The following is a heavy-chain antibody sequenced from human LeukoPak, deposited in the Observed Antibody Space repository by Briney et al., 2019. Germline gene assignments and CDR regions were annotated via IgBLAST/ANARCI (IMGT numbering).Heavy chain of an antibody. CDR1: GFTFSSYG. J-gene: IGHJ4*02. V-gene: IGHV3-33*01. CDR2: IWYDGSNK. D-gene: IGHD6-19*01. Sequence: PGRSLRLSCAASGFTFSSYGMHWVRQAPGKGLEWVAVIWYDGSNKYYADFVKGRSTISRDDSKNTLYLQMNSLRAEDTAVYYCLHSSGYVYWGQGTLVTVSS. CDR3: LHSSGYVY.